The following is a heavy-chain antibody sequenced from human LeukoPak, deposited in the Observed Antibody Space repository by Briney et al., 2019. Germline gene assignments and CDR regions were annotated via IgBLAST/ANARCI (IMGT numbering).Heavy chain of an antibody. Sequence: GGSLRLSCAASGFAVNTEFMHWVRQAPGKGLEWISVIYSGGLTYYADSVEGRFTISRDNSKNTLYLHMNSLRAEDTAVYYCARDEVTSGGGLESWGQGTLVIVSS. CDR1: GFAVNTEF. D-gene: IGHD3-16*01. CDR3: ARDEVTSGGGLES. CDR2: IYSGGLT. V-gene: IGHV3-53*01. J-gene: IGHJ4*02.